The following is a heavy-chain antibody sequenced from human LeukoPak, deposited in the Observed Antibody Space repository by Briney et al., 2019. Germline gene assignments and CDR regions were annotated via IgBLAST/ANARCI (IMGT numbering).Heavy chain of an antibody. D-gene: IGHD1-1*01. V-gene: IGHV3-15*01. CDR1: EFPLAAVW. CDR2: IKRTNDRGAT. CDR3: ASEHYHQLQR. J-gene: IGHJ4*02. Sequence: GGSLRLSCVTSEFPLAAVWMTWVRQAPGKGLEWVGRIKRTNDRGATDYAAPVKGRFPISRDDSKNTLYLLMSILKSEDTAVYYCASEHYHQLQRWGQGTLVTVSS.